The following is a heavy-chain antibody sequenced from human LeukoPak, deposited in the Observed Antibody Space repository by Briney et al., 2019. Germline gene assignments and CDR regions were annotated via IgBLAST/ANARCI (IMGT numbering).Heavy chain of an antibody. V-gene: IGHV3-15*01. J-gene: IGHJ5*02. Sequence: GGSLRLSCAGSGFSISNYWMSWVRQAPGKGLEWVGRIKSKTDGGTTDYAAPVKGRFTISRDDSKNTLYLQMNSLKTEDTAVYYCTRASYYYGSGPWGQGTLVTVSS. CDR3: TRASYYYGSGP. CDR2: IKSKTDGGTT. CDR1: GFSISNYW. D-gene: IGHD3-10*01.